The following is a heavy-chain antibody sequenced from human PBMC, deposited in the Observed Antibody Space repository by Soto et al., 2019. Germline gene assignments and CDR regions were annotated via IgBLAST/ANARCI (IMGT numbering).Heavy chain of an antibody. Sequence: QVQLVESGGGVVQPGRSLRLSCAASGFTFSSDGMHWVRQAPGKGLEWVAVIWYDGTNENYGDSVKGRFTISRDNSKNTLYLQMNRLRAEETAVYYCARDDYANARGFEIWGQGTMVNVSS. CDR3: ARDDYANARGFEI. J-gene: IGHJ3*02. CDR1: GFTFSSDG. CDR2: IWYDGTNE. V-gene: IGHV3-33*01. D-gene: IGHD4-17*01.